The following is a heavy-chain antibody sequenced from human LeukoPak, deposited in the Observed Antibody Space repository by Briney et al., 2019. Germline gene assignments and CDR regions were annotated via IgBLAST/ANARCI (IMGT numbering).Heavy chain of an antibody. CDR2: ISAYNGNT. Sequence: LRASVKVSFKPSGYTFTSYSINWVPQAPGQGLEWMGWISAYNGNTKYAQKVQGRVTMTTDTSTSTAYMELRSLRSDDTAVYYCARGLGGSGSYSLTFDYWGQATLVTVSS. V-gene: IGHV1-18*01. D-gene: IGHD1-26*01. CDR3: ARGLGGSGSYSLTFDY. CDR1: GYTFTSYS. J-gene: IGHJ4*02.